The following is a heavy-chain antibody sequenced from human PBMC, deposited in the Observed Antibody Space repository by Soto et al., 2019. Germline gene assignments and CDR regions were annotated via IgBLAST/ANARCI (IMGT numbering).Heavy chain of an antibody. Sequence: GGPLRLSCAASGVTFCSYWMSWVRQAPGKGLEWVANIKQDGSEKYYVDSVKGRFTISRDNAKNSLYLQMNSLRAEDTAVYYCARVERDCSSTSCYYFDYWGQGTLVTVSS. V-gene: IGHV3-7*01. J-gene: IGHJ4*02. CDR2: IKQDGSEK. D-gene: IGHD2-2*01. CDR1: GVTFCSYW. CDR3: ARVERDCSSTSCYYFDY.